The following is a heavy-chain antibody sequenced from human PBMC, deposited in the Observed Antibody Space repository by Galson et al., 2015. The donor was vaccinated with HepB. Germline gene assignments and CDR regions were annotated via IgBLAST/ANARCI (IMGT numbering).Heavy chain of an antibody. D-gene: IGHD6-19*01. J-gene: IGHJ4*02. CDR1: GFTFSGSA. Sequence: SLRLSCAASGFTFSGSAIHWVRQTSGKGLEWVGHIRSKATNYATAYAASLKGRFTISRDDSKNTAYLHMKSLKTEDTALYYCAKDSLSSSGWYGLFDYWGQGTLVTVSS. V-gene: IGHV3-73*01. CDR2: IRSKATNYAT. CDR3: AKDSLSSSGWYGLFDY.